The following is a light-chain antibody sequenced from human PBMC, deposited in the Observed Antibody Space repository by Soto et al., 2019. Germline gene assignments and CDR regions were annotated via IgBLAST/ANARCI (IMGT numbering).Light chain of an antibody. J-gene: IGLJ2*01. Sequence: QSVLTQPPSVSGSPGQSVTISCTGTSSDVGSYNRVSWYQQPPGTAPKLMIYEVGHRPSGVPDRFSGSKSGNTASLTISGLQAEDEADYYCSSYTSSSTYVVFGGGTKLTVL. CDR2: EVG. CDR1: SSDVGSYNR. CDR3: SSYTSSSTYVV. V-gene: IGLV2-18*02.